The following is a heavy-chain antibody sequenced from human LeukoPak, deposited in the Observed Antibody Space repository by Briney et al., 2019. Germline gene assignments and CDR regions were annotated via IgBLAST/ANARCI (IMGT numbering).Heavy chain of an antibody. CDR2: INPNSGNT. J-gene: IGHJ5*02. CDR1: GYTFTGYY. CDR3: ARGLIAAAGTGFDP. Sequence: ASVKVSCKASGYTFTGYYMHWVRQAPGQGLEWMGWINPNSGNTGYAQKFQGRVTITRNTSISTAYMELSSLRSEDTAVYYCARGLIAAAGTGFDPWGQGTLVTVSS. V-gene: IGHV1-8*03. D-gene: IGHD6-13*01.